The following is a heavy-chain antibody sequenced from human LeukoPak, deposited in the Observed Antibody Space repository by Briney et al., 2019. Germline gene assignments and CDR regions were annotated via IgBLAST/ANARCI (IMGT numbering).Heavy chain of an antibody. D-gene: IGHD6-19*01. CDR1: GGSISSYY. CDR3: ARDGCLSSGWLPSGYYYYGMDV. CDR2: IYYSGST. Sequence: SETLSLTCTVSGGSISSYYWSWIRQPPGQGLEWIGYIYYSGSTNYNPSLKSRVTISVDTSKNQFSLKLSSVTAADTAVYYCARDGCLSSGWLPSGYYYYGMDVWGQGTTVTVSS. V-gene: IGHV4-59*01. J-gene: IGHJ6*02.